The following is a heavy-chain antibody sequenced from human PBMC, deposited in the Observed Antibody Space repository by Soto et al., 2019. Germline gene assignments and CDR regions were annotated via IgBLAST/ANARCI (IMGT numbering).Heavy chain of an antibody. CDR1: GDSVSSNSAA. D-gene: IGHD6-13*01. V-gene: IGHV6-1*01. J-gene: IGHJ3*02. CDR2: TYYRSKWYN. Sequence: KQSQTLSLPCAISGDSVSSNSAAWNWIRQSPSRGLEWLGRTYYRSKWYNDYAVSVKSRITINPDTSKNQFSLQLNSVTPEDTAVYYCARDVLGYSSSHDAFDIWGQGTMVTVSS. CDR3: ARDVLGYSSSHDAFDI.